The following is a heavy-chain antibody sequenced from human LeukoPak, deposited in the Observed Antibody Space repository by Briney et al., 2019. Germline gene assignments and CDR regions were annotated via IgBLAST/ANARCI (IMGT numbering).Heavy chain of an antibody. CDR2: IIPIFGTA. V-gene: IGHV1-69*06. CDR1: GGTFSSYA. D-gene: IGHD4-23*01. Sequence: SVKVSCKAAGGTFSSYASSWVRQAPGQGLEWMGGIIPIFGTANYAQKFQGRVTITADKSTSTAYMELSSLRSEDTAVYYCARSGYGGWGYYYYMDVWGKGTTVTVSS. CDR3: ARSGYGGWGYYYYMDV. J-gene: IGHJ6*03.